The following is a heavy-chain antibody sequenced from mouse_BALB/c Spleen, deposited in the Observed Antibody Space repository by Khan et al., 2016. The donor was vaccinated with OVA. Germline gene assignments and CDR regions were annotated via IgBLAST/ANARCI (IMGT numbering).Heavy chain of an antibody. J-gene: IGHJ3*01. Sequence: EVELVESGGDSVKPGGSLKLSCAASGFTFSDYYMYWVRQTPEKRLEWVATISDGGGYTSYVDSVKGRFTISRADAKNNLYLQMSSLKYEATAMYYCSRGFYGDPFAYWGQGTLVTVSA. V-gene: IGHV5-4*02. CDR1: GFTFSDYY. CDR3: SRGFYGDPFAY. D-gene: IGHD2-13*01. CDR2: ISDGGGYT.